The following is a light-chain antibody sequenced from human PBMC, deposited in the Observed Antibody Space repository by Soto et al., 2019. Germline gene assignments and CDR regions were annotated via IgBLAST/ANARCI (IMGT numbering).Light chain of an antibody. V-gene: IGKV2-30*01. J-gene: IGKJ2*01. CDR1: QGLVYRTGNTF. CDR3: LQYTHWPHT. CDR2: YVS. Sequence: DVVMTQSPLSLPVTLGQPASISCRSIQGLVYRTGNTFLDWFFQRPVQSPRRLIDYVSNRDSGVPDRFSGRWSGTDFTLHSSRVEAEDVGVYYCLQYTHWPHTFGQGTKLEIK.